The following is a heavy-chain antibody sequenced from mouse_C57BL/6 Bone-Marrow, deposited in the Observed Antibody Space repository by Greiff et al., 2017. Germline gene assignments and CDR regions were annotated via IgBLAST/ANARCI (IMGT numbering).Heavy chain of an antibody. J-gene: IGHJ4*01. D-gene: IGHD4-1*01. CDR3: ARTGTGNAMDY. CDR2: ISYSGST. V-gene: IGHV3-8*01. Sequence: EVKLKQSGPGLAKPSQTLSLTCSVTGYSITSDYWNWIRQFPGNKLEYMGYISYSGSTYYNPSLKSRISITRDTSKNQYDLQLKSVTTEDTATYYCARTGTGNAMDYWGQGTSVTVSS. CDR1: GYSITSDY.